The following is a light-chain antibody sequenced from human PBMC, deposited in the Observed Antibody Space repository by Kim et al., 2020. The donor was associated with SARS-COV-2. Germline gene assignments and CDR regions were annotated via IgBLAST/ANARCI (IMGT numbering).Light chain of an antibody. CDR3: QQYGSSPNT. J-gene: IGKJ2*01. CDR2: GAS. V-gene: IGKV3-20*01. CDR1: QSVSSSY. Sequence: EIVLTQSPGTLSLSPGERATLSCRASQSVSSSYLAWYQQKPGQAPRLLIYGASSRATGIPDRFSGSGSGIDFTLTISRLEPEDFAVYYCQQYGSSPNTFGQGTKLEI.